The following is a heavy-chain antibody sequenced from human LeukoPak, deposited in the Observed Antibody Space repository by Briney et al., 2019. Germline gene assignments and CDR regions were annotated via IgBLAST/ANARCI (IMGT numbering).Heavy chain of an antibody. CDR1: GYTFTGYY. D-gene: IGHD3-22*01. CDR3: ASTDYYDSSGYYLPGY. CDR2: INPNSGGT. J-gene: IGHJ4*02. V-gene: IGHV1-2*02. Sequence: ASVKVSCKASGYTFTGYYMHWARQAPGQGLEWMGWINPNSGGTNYAQKFQGRVTMTRDTSISTAYMELSRLRSDDTAVYYCASTDYYDSSGYYLPGYWGQGTLVTVSS.